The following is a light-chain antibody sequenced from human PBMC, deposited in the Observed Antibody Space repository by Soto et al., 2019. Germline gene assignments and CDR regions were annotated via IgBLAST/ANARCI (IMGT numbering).Light chain of an antibody. Sequence: DIQMTQSPSTLSASVGDRVTITCRASQSISNWLAWYQQKPGKAPNLLIYKASSLESGVPSRFSGSGSGTEFTLTISSLQPADFATYYCQHYNRYPYTFGQGTKLEIK. J-gene: IGKJ2*01. CDR3: QHYNRYPYT. CDR2: KAS. V-gene: IGKV1-5*03. CDR1: QSISNW.